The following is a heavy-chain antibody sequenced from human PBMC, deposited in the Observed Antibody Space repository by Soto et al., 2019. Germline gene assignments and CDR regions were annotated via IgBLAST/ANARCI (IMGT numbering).Heavy chain of an antibody. J-gene: IGHJ4*02. CDR1: GYTFTSYG. V-gene: IGHV1-18*01. Sequence: QVNLVQSGAEVKKPGASVKVSCRGSGYTFTSYGFTWVRQAPGQGLEWMGWISAHNGNTDYAQKLQGRVTVTRDTSTSTAYMELRSLRSDDTAVYYCARGRYGDYWGQGALVTVSS. CDR2: ISAHNGNT. D-gene: IGHD1-1*01. CDR3: ARGRYGDY.